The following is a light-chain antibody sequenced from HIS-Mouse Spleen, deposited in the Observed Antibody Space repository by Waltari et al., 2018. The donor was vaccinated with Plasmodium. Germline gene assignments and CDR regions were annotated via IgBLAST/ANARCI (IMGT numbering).Light chain of an antibody. CDR3: QQYNNWSFT. V-gene: IGKV3-15*01. CDR2: GAS. CDR1: QSVSSN. J-gene: IGKJ3*01. Sequence: EIVMTQSPATLSASPGERATLSCRASQSVSSNLAWYQQKPGQAPRLLIYGASTRATGIPARFSGSGSGTEFTLTISSLQSEDFAVYYCQQYNNWSFTFGPGTKVGIK.